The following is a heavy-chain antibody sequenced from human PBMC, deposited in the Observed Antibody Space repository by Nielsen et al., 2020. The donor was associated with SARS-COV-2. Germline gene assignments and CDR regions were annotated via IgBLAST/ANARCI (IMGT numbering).Heavy chain of an antibody. CDR2: IWYDGSNK. CDR3: ARDVRSLTSS. CDR1: GFTFSSYG. V-gene: IGHV3-33*01. Sequence: GESLKISCAASGFTFSSYGMHWVRQAPGKGLEWVAVIWYDGSNKYYADSVKGRFTISRDNAKNSLYLQMNSLRAEDTAVYYCARDVRSLTSSWGQGTLVIVSS. D-gene: IGHD1-14*01. J-gene: IGHJ5*02.